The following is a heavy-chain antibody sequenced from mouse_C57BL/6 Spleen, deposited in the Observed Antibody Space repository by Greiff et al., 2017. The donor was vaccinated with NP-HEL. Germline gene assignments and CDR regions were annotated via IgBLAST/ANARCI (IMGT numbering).Heavy chain of an antibody. CDR3: TRDYGSHYFDY. J-gene: IGHJ2*01. D-gene: IGHD1-1*01. Sequence: QVQLQQSGAELVRPGASVTLSCKASGYTFTDYEMHWVKQTPVHGLEWIGAIDPETGGTAYNQKFKGKAILTADKSSSTAYMELRSLTSEDSAVYYCTRDYGSHYFDYWGQGTTLTVSS. CDR1: GYTFTDYE. CDR2: IDPETGGT. V-gene: IGHV1-15*01.